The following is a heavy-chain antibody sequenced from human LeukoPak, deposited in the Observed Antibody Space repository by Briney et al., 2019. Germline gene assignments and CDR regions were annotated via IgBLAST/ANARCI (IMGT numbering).Heavy chain of an antibody. Sequence: ASVKVSCKASGYTFTGYYMHWVRQAPGQGLEWMGWINPDSGGTNYAQKFQGRVTMTRDTSISTAYMELSRLRSDDTAVYYCARDIPTLDYYDSSGYRNWGQGTLVTVSS. J-gene: IGHJ4*02. CDR3: ARDIPTLDYYDSSGYRN. CDR2: INPDSGGT. CDR1: GYTFTGYY. D-gene: IGHD3-22*01. V-gene: IGHV1-2*02.